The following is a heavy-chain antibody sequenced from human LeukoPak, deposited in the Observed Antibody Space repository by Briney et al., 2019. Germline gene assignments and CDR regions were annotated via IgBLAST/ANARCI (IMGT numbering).Heavy chain of an antibody. CDR1: GGSISSYY. V-gene: IGHV4-59*08. CDR2: IYYSGST. CDR3: ARRTYRIAAAAYYYYGMDV. Sequence: PSETLSLTCTVSGGSISSYYWSWIRQPPGKGLEWIGYIYYSGSTNYNSSLKSRVTISVDTSKNQFSLKLSSVTAADTAVYYCARRTYRIAAAAYYYYGMDVWGQGTTVTVSS. D-gene: IGHD6-13*01. J-gene: IGHJ6*02.